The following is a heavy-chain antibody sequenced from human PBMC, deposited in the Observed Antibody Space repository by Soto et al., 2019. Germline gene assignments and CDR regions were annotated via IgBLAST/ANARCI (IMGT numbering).Heavy chain of an antibody. CDR2: ISSSSSTI. CDR1: GFTFSSYG. J-gene: IGHJ4*02. V-gene: IGHV3-48*02. D-gene: IGHD6-19*01. Sequence: EVQLVESGGGLVQPGGSLRLSCTASGFTFSSYGMNWVRQAPGKGLEWVSSISSSSSTIYYADSVRGRFTISRDNATNSLYLQMTSLRDEDTAVYYFAREISVAAGHFDYWGQGTLVTVSS. CDR3: AREISVAAGHFDY.